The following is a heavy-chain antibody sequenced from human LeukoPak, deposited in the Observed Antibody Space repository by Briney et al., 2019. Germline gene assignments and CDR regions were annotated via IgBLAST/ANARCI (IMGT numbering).Heavy chain of an antibody. V-gene: IGHV3-30-3*01. J-gene: IGHJ4*02. CDR2: ISYDGSNK. Sequence: GGSLRLSCAASGFTFSSYAMHWVRQAPGKGLEWVAVISYDGSNKYYADSVKGRLTISRDNSKNTLYLQMNSLRAEDTAVYYCARDSLPGYSSGWYLTFDYWGQGTLVTVSS. CDR3: ARDSLPGYSSGWYLTFDY. CDR1: GFTFSSYA. D-gene: IGHD6-19*01.